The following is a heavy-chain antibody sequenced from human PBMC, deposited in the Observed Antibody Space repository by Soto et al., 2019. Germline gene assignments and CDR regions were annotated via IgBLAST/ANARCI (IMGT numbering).Heavy chain of an antibody. CDR1: GYTFTGYY. V-gene: IGHV1-2*04. Sequence: ASVKVSCKASGYTFTGYYMHWVRQAPGQGLEWMGWINPNSGGTNYAQKFQGWVTMTRDTSISTAYMELSRLRSDDTAVYYCARDSWESNYRDYYYGMDVWGQGTTVTVSS. D-gene: IGHD4-4*01. CDR3: ARDSWESNYRDYYYGMDV. CDR2: INPNSGGT. J-gene: IGHJ6*02.